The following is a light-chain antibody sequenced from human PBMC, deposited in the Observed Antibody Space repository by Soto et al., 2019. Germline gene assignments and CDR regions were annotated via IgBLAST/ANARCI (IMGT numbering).Light chain of an antibody. J-gene: IGKJ1*01. V-gene: IGKV3-15*01. CDR1: QSVSSN. CDR2: GAS. Sequence: EIVMTQSPATLSVSPWERVTLSCMASQSVSSNLAWYQQKPGQAPRLLIYGASTRATGVPSRFSGSGSGTEFTLTISSLQSEDFVVYYCQQYNNWPRTFGRGTNVDI. CDR3: QQYNNWPRT.